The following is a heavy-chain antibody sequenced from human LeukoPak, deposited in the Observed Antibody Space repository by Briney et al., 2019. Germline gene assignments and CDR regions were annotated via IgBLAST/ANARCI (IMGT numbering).Heavy chain of an antibody. D-gene: IGHD3-22*01. CDR2: IIPIFGTA. V-gene: IGHV1-69*05. Sequence: SVKVSCKASGGTFSSYAISWVRQAPGQGLEWMGRIIPIFGTANYAQKFQGRVTITTDESTSTDYMELSSLRSEDTAVYYCARGDQFLYYYDSNPFDYWGQGTLVTVSS. J-gene: IGHJ4*02. CDR1: GGTFSSYA. CDR3: ARGDQFLYYYDSNPFDY.